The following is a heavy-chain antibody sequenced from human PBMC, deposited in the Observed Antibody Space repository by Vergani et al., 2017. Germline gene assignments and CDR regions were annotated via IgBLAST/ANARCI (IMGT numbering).Heavy chain of an antibody. CDR1: GGSFSGYY. J-gene: IGHJ4*02. CDR3: ARHLAAAGPFDY. D-gene: IGHD6-13*01. Sequence: QVQLQQRGAGLLKPSETLSLTCAVYGGSFSGYYWSWIRQPPGKGLEWIGEINHSGSTNYNPSLKSRVTISVDTSKNQFSLKLSSVTAADTAVYYCARHLAAAGPFDYWGQGTLVTVSS. CDR2: INHSGST. V-gene: IGHV4-34*01.